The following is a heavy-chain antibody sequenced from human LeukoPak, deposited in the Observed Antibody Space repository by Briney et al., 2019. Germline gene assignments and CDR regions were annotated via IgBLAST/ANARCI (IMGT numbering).Heavy chain of an antibody. D-gene: IGHD4-17*01. V-gene: IGHV3-53*01. J-gene: IGHJ4*02. Sequence: GSLRLSCAASGFTVSSNYMSWVRQAPGKGLEWASIIFSGGSTYYADSVKGRFTISRDNSKNTLYLQMNSLRAEDTAVYYCAREAVTRSYFDYWGQGTLVTASS. CDR1: GFTVSSNY. CDR3: AREAVTRSYFDY. CDR2: IFSGGST.